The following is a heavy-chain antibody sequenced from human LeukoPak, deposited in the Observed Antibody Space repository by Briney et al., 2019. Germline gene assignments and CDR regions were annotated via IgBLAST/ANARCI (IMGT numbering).Heavy chain of an antibody. CDR1: GFTFSSYG. V-gene: IGHV3-33*01. CDR2: IWYDGSNK. Sequence: PGGSLRLSCAASGFTFSSYGMHWVRQAPGKGLEWVAVIWYDGSNKYYADSVKGRFTISRDNSKNTLYLQMNSLRAEDTAVYYCARDKGSGSYYPFDYWGQGTLVTVSS. D-gene: IGHD3-10*01. J-gene: IGHJ4*02. CDR3: ARDKGSGSYYPFDY.